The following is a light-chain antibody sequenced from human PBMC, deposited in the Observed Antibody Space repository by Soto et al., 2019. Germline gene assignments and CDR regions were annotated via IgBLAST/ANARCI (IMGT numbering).Light chain of an antibody. CDR3: QQYNDWPPWT. V-gene: IGKV3-15*01. J-gene: IGKJ1*01. Sequence: EIVMTQSPATLSVSPGERATLSCRASQSVSSFLAWYQQKPDQAPRLVIYGASTRATGVPARFSGSGSGTEVTLTISSLQSEDFAVYYCQQYNDWPPWTFGQGTKVEIK. CDR2: GAS. CDR1: QSVSSF.